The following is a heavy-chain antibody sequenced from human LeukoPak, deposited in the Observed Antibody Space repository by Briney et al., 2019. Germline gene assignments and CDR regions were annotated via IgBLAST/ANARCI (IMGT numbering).Heavy chain of an antibody. CDR2: ISGSVGST. Sequence: GGSLRLSCAASGFTFSSYAMSWVRQAPGKGLEWVSAISGSVGSTYYADSVKDRFTISRDNSKNTLYLQMNSLRAEDTAVYYCAKVDSNEYYYMDVWGKGTTVTVSS. CDR1: GFTFSSYA. J-gene: IGHJ6*03. V-gene: IGHV3-23*01. CDR3: AKVDSNEYYYMDV. D-gene: IGHD6-13*01.